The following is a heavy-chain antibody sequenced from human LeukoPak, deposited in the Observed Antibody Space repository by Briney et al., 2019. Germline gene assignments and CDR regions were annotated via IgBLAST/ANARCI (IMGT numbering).Heavy chain of an antibody. V-gene: IGHV1-69*05. J-gene: IGHJ4*02. D-gene: IGHD5-18*01. CDR2: IIPIFGTA. CDR1: GGTFSSYA. CDR3: ARESDTTVDY. Sequence: SVKVSCKASGGTFSSYAISWVRQAPGQWLEWMGGIIPIFGTANYAQKFQGRVTMTRDTSTSTVYMELSSLRSEDTAVYYCARESDTTVDYWGQGTLVTVSS.